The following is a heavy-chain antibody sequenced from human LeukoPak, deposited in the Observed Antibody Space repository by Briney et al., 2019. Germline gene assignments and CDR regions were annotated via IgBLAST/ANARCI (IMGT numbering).Heavy chain of an antibody. CDR1: GYTFTSYG. V-gene: IGHV1-18*01. CDR3: ARDAPSVAVAGGPDY. J-gene: IGHJ4*02. Sequence: SVKVSCKASGYTFTSYGISWVRQAPGQGLEWMGWVSVYNGNIHYAQKLQGRVTMTTDTFTSTAYMELRSLTSDGTAIYYCARDAPSVAVAGGPDYWGQGTLVSVSS. CDR2: VSVYNGNI. D-gene: IGHD6-19*01.